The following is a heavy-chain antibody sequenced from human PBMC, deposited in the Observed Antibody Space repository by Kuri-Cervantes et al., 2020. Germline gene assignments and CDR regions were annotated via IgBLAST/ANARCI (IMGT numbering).Heavy chain of an antibody. J-gene: IGHJ5*02. CDR3: ARGAGYSSSWYENWFDP. CDR2: IYYSGST. CDR1: GGSISSGDYY. V-gene: IGHV4-30-4*01. D-gene: IGHD6-13*01. Sequence: LRLSCTVSGGSISSGDYYRSWIRQPPGKGLEWIGYIYYSGSTYYNPSLKSRVTISVDTSKNQFSLKLSSVTAADTAVYYCARGAGYSSSWYENWFDPWGQGTLVTVSS.